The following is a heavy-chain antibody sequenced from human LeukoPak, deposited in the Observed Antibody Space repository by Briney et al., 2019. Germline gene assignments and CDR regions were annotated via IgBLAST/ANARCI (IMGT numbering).Heavy chain of an antibody. J-gene: IGHJ5*02. CDR2: INHSGST. D-gene: IGHD2-2*01. V-gene: IGHV4-34*01. CDR1: GGSFSGYY. Sequence: PSETLSVTCAVYGGSFSGYYWSWIRQPPGKGLEWIGEINHSGSTNYNPSLKSRVTISVDTSKNQFSLKLSSVTAADTAVYYCARRRTPKLKSRVPNWFDPWGQGALVTVSS. CDR3: ARRRTPKLKSRVPNWFDP.